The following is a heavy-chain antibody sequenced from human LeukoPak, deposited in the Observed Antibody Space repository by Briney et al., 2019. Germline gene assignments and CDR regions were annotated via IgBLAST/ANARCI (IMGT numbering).Heavy chain of an antibody. CDR1: GFPFSSYA. J-gene: IGHJ6*03. V-gene: IGHV3-23*01. CDR2: ISGSGGST. Sequence: PGGSLRLSCAASGFPFSSYAMSWVRQAPGKGLEWVSAISGSGGSTYYADSVKGRFTISRDNSKNTLYLQMNSLRAEDTAVYYCAKVGDHSSGWYSDYYMDVWGKGTTVTVSS. CDR3: AKVGDHSSGWYSDYYMDV. D-gene: IGHD6-19*01.